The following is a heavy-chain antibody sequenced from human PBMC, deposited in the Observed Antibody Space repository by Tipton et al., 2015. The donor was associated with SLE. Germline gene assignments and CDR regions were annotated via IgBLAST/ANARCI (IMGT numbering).Heavy chain of an antibody. CDR2: ISGYNGNT. CDR3: ARVPVPVFSGFSHYYFDY. D-gene: IGHD3-9*01. J-gene: IGHJ4*02. Sequence: QLVQSGGEVKKPGDSVKVSCKASGYTFHTYGISWVRQAPGQGLEWIGWISGYNGNTDYAQQLQGRVTMTTDTFTNTAYMELRSLTSDDTAVYYCARVPVPVFSGFSHYYFDYCGQGTLLTVSS. CDR1: GYTFHTYG. V-gene: IGHV1-18*01.